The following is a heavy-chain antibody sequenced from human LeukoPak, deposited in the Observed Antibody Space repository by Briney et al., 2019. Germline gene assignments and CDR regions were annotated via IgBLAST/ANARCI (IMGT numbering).Heavy chain of an antibody. V-gene: IGHV4-31*03. CDR2: INYSGST. Sequence: SQTLSLTCTVFGGSISSGGHYWSWIRQHPGKGLEWIGYINYSGSTYYNPSLKSRVTISVDTSQNQFSLKLSSVTAADTAVYYCARDEAIFGAGYYYGMDVWGQGTTVTVSS. D-gene: IGHD3-3*01. CDR1: GGSISSGGHY. J-gene: IGHJ6*02. CDR3: ARDEAIFGAGYYYGMDV.